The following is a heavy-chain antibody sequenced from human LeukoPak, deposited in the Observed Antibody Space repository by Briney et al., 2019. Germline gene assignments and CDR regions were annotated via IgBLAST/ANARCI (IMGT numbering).Heavy chain of an antibody. Sequence: GGSLRLSCAASGFTFTAYWMHWVRQVPGKGLVWLSRISKEGDNAVYADFAKGRFTMSRDNAKKTVYLQLTTLRPDDTALHYCARGGYSGSYYRSSWGQGTLVTVSS. D-gene: IGHD3-22*01. CDR1: GFTFTAYW. CDR2: ISKEGDNA. V-gene: IGHV3-74*01. J-gene: IGHJ4*02. CDR3: ARGGYSGSYYRSS.